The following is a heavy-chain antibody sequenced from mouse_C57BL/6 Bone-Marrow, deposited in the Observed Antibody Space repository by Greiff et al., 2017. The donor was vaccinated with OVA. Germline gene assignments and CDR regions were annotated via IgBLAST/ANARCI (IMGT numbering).Heavy chain of an antibody. Sequence: EVQLVESGGGLVKPGGSLKLSCAASGFTFSSYAMSWVRQTPEKRLEWVATISDGGSYTYYPDNVKGRFTISRDNAKNNLYLQMSHLKSEDTAMYYCARDPPKDAMDYWGQGTSVTVSS. V-gene: IGHV5-4*01. J-gene: IGHJ4*01. CDR3: ARDPPKDAMDY. CDR1: GFTFSSYA. CDR2: ISDGGSYT.